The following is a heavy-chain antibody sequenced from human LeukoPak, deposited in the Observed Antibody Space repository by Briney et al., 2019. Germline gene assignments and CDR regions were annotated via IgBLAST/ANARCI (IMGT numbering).Heavy chain of an antibody. D-gene: IGHD3-22*01. J-gene: IGHJ4*02. V-gene: IGHV1-69*13. Sequence: GASVMVSCKASGYTFTGYYVHWVRQAPGQGLEWMGGIIPIFGTANYAQKFQGRVTITADESTSTAYMELSSLRSEDTAVYYCAGAGYYDSSGYYYFDYWGQGTLVTVSS. CDR3: AGAGYYDSSGYYYFDY. CDR1: GYTFTGYY. CDR2: IIPIFGTA.